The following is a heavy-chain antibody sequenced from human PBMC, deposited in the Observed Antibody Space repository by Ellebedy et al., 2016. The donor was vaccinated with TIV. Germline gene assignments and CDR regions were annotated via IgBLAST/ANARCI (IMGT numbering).Heavy chain of an antibody. Sequence: MPSETLSLTCTVSGGSISSGGYYWSWIRQHPGKGLEWIGYIYYSGSTYYNPSLKSLVTISVDTSKNQFSLKLSSVTAADTAVYYCARFSVVTPDDAFDIWGQGTMVTVSS. CDR1: GGSISSGGYY. CDR3: ARFSVVTPDDAFDI. CDR2: IYYSGST. J-gene: IGHJ3*02. V-gene: IGHV4-31*01. D-gene: IGHD4-23*01.